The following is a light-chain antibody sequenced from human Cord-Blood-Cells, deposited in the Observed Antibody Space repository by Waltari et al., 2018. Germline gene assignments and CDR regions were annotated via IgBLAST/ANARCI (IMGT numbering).Light chain of an antibody. CDR1: QGISSY. CDR3: QQLNSYPYT. Sequence: DLQLTQSPSFLSASVGDRVTITCRASQGISSYLAWYQQKPGEAPKLLIYAASTLQSGVPSRFSGSGSGTEFTLTISSLQPEDFATYYCQQLNSYPYTFGQGTKLEIK. J-gene: IGKJ2*01. V-gene: IGKV1-9*01. CDR2: AAS.